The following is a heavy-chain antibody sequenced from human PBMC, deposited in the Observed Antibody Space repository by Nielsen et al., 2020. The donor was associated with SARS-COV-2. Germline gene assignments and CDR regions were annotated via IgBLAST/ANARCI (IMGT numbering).Heavy chain of an antibody. Sequence: ETLSLTCTVSGGSISSYYWSWIRQPPGKGLEWIGYIYYSGSTNYNPSLKSRVTISVNTSKNQFSLKLSSVTAADTAVYYCARYGSGSYKRGDDAFDIWGQGTMVTVSS. J-gene: IGHJ3*02. CDR1: GGSISSYY. V-gene: IGHV4-59*01. D-gene: IGHD3-10*01. CDR3: ARYGSGSYKRGDDAFDI. CDR2: IYYSGST.